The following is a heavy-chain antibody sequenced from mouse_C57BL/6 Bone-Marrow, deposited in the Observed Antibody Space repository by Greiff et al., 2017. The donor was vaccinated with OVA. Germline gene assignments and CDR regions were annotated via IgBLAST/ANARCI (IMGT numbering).Heavy chain of an antibody. CDR3: SREGNLYAMDY. CDR1: GYSITSGYY. Sequence: ESGPGLVKPSQSLSLTCSVTGYSITSGYYWNWIRQFPGNKLEWMGYISYDGSNNYNPSLKNRISITRDTSKNQFLLKLNSVTTEDTATYYCSREGNLYAMDYWGQGTSVTVSS. J-gene: IGHJ4*01. V-gene: IGHV3-6*01. CDR2: ISYDGSN.